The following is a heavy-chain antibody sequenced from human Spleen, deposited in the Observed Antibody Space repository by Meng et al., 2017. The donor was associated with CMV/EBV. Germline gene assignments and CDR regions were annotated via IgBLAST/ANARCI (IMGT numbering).Heavy chain of an antibody. CDR2: INSDGSIT. Sequence: GSLKISCAASGFSVSTTYMNWARQAPGRGLVWVSRINSDGSITNYADSVKGRFTISRDNAKNTLYLQMNSLRAEDTAVYYCASYDRRVNFDLWGRGTLVTVSS. D-gene: IGHD3-22*01. J-gene: IGHJ2*01. V-gene: IGHV3-74*01. CDR1: GFSVSTTY. CDR3: ASYDRRVNFDL.